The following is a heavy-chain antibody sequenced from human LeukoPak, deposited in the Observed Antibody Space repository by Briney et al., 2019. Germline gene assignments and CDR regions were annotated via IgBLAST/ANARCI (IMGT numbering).Heavy chain of an antibody. D-gene: IGHD6-13*01. V-gene: IGHV3-48*03. CDR3: ARSGIAAAGIYYGMDV. CDR2: ISSSGSTI. J-gene: IGHJ6*02. Sequence: GGSLRLSCAASGFTFSSYEMNWVRQAPGKGLEWVSYISSSGSTIYYADSVNGRFTISRDNAKNSLYLQMNSLRAEDTAVYYCARSGIAAAGIYYGMDVWGQGTTVTVSS. CDR1: GFTFSSYE.